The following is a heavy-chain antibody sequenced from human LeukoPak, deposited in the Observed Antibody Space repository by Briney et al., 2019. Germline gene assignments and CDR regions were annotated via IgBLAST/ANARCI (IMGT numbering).Heavy chain of an antibody. CDR1: GYSFTSYW. Sequence: KPGVSLKISCTGVGYSFTSYWIGWVRQMPGKGLEWMGIFYPGDSDTRYSPSFQGQVTISADKSISTTYLQWRSLKASDTAMYYRASGRHGIFDYGGQGTQVTVSS. V-gene: IGHV5-51*06. D-gene: IGHD1-1*01. CDR2: FYPGDSDT. J-gene: IGHJ4*02. CDR3: ASGRHGIFDY.